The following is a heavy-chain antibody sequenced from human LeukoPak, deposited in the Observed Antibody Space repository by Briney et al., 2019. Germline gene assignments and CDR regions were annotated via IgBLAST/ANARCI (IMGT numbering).Heavy chain of an antibody. D-gene: IGHD2-2*01. CDR1: GFTFSSYA. J-gene: IGHJ4*02. CDR3: AKVKGSEGYCSITSCLADY. Sequence: GGSLRLSCAASGFTFSSYAMSWVRQAPGKGLEWVSAISSSGGSTYYAGSVKGRFTISRDNSKNTLYLQLNSLRSEDTAVYYCAKVKGSEGYCSITSCLADYWGQGTLVTVSS. CDR2: ISSSGGST. V-gene: IGHV3-23*01.